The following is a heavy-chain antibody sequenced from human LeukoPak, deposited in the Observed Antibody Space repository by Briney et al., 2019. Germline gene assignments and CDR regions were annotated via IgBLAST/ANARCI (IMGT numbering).Heavy chain of an antibody. CDR1: GFTFNFYP. Sequence: PGGSLRLSCAASGFTFNFYPFHWVRQAPGKGLEWVAVISYDGSKKYYADSMEGRFIISRDNSKNTLFLQLNSLSPEDTAMYYCARDPYYSSWNAGVNGYMDAWGKGTMVTVSS. D-gene: IGHD2-2*01. CDR2: ISYDGSKK. V-gene: IGHV3-30*01. CDR3: ARDPYYSSWNAGVNGYMDA. J-gene: IGHJ6*03.